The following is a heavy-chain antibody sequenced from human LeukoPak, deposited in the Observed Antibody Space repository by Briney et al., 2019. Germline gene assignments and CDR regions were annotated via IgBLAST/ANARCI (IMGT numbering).Heavy chain of an antibody. CDR1: GGSISISIYY. CDR3: ARVGSSSFDY. Sequence: SKTLSLTCTVSGGSISISIYYWGWIRQPPGKGLEWIGSIYYSGSTYYNPSLKSRVTISVDTSKNQFSLKLSSVTAADTAVYCCARVGSSSFDYWGQGTLVTVSS. V-gene: IGHV4-39*07. J-gene: IGHJ4*02. D-gene: IGHD6-13*01. CDR2: IYYSGST.